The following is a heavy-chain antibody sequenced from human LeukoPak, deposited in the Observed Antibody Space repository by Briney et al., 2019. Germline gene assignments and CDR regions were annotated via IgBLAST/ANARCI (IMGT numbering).Heavy chain of an antibody. D-gene: IGHD2-2*02. Sequence: GGSLRLSCAASGFSFSSYWMNWVRQVPGKGLEWVANINQDRSEKSYVDSVKGRFAISRDNAKNSLYLQMNSLRAEDTAVYYCARDHCSSSSCYTYYGMELWGQGTTVTVSS. J-gene: IGHJ6*02. V-gene: IGHV3-7*01. CDR2: INQDRSEK. CDR1: GFSFSSYW. CDR3: ARDHCSSSSCYTYYGMEL.